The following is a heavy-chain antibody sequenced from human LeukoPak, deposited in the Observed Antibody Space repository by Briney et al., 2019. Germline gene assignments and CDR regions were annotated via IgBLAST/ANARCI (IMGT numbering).Heavy chain of an antibody. D-gene: IGHD2-21*02. V-gene: IGHV3-30-3*01. CDR1: GFTFSSYA. Sequence: GGSLRLSCAASGFTFSSYAMHWIRQAPGKGLEWVAVISYDGSNKYYADSVKGRFTISRDNSKNTLYLQMNSLRAEDTAVYYCARGPPYIVVVTAIGFFDYWGQGTLATVSS. CDR2: ISYDGSNK. CDR3: ARGPPYIVVVTAIGFFDY. J-gene: IGHJ4*02.